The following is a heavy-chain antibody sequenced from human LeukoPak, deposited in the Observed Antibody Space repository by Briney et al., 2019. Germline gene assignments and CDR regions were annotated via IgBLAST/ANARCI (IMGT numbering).Heavy chain of an antibody. J-gene: IGHJ6*03. V-gene: IGHV3-21*01. D-gene: IGHD3-10*02. CDR3: ARVSMLFSYYYYMDV. Sequence: GGSLRLSCAASGFAFSSYSMNWVRQAPGKGLEWVSSISSSSSYIYYADSVKGRFTISRDNAKNSLYLQMNSLRAEDTAVYYCARVSMLFSYYYYMDVWGEGTTVTVSS. CDR2: ISSSSSYI. CDR1: GFAFSSYS.